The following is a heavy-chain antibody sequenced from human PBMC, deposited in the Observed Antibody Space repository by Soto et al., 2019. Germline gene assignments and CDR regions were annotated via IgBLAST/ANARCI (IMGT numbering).Heavy chain of an antibody. CDR3: ARLHLPDTFHYYGMDV. J-gene: IGHJ6*02. V-gene: IGHV4-34*01. CDR2: INHSGST. D-gene: IGHD2-2*01. CDR1: GWSFSGYY. Sequence: QVQLQQWGAGLLKPSETLSLTCAVYGWSFSGYYWTWIRQPPGKGLEWIGEINHSGSTNYNPSLRSRVTISVDAAKTQFSVKVSSVTAADTAVYYWARLHLPDTFHYYGMDVWGQGTTVTVSS.